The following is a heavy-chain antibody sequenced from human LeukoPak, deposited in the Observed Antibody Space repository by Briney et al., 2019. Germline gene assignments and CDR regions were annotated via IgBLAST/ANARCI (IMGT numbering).Heavy chain of an antibody. V-gene: IGHV6-1*01. CDR3: ARVDRLWSRESNWFDP. CDR1: GDSVSSNSVA. J-gene: IGHJ5*02. CDR2: TYYRSKWYN. D-gene: IGHD3-10*01. Sequence: SQTLSLTCAISGDSVSSNSVAWNWIRQSPSRALEWLGRTYYRSKWYNDYAVSVKSRITINPDTSKNQFSLQLNSVTPEDTAVYYCARVDRLWSRESNWFDPWSQGTLVTVSA.